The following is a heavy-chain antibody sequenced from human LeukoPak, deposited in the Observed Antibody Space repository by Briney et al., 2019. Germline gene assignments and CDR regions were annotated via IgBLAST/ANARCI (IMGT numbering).Heavy chain of an antibody. J-gene: IGHJ4*02. CDR3: ARGYCSTDNCYAGPNFDY. CDR1: GFTFTNYW. CDR2: IKENGGVK. D-gene: IGHD2-2*01. V-gene: IGHV3-7*03. Sequence: QPGGSLRLSCVVSGFTFTNYWMAWVRQAPGKGLEWVANIKENGGVKYYVDSVEGRFTISRDNADNSLYLQMNSLRAEDTAVYYCARGYCSTDNCYAGPNFDYWSQGTLVTVSS.